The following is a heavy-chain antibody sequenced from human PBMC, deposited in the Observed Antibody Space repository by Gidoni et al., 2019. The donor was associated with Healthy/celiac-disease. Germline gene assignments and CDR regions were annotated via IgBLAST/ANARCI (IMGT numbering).Heavy chain of an antibody. V-gene: IGHV4-34*01. CDR2: INHSGST. Sequence: QVQLQQWGAGLLKPSETLSLTCAVYGGSFSGYYWSWIRQPPGKGLEWIGEINHSGSTNYNPSLKSRVTISVDTSKNQFSLKLSSVTAADTAVYYCARERPRRNGDYFDYWGQGTLVTVSS. D-gene: IGHD4-17*01. CDR1: GGSFSGYY. J-gene: IGHJ4*02. CDR3: ARERPRRNGDYFDY.